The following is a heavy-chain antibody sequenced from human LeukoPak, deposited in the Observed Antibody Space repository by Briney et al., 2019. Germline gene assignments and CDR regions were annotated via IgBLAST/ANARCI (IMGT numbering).Heavy chain of an antibody. V-gene: IGHV3-30-3*01. J-gene: IGHJ4*02. CDR2: ISYDGDYK. CDR1: GFTFSRYA. D-gene: IGHD3-10*01. Sequence: GGSLRLSCSASGFTFSRYAMHWVRQAPGKGLEWVAVISYDGDYKYYADSVKGRFTISRDNAKNSLYLQMNSLRAEDTAVYYCASGIRAGVDYWGQGTLVTVSS. CDR3: ASGIRAGVDY.